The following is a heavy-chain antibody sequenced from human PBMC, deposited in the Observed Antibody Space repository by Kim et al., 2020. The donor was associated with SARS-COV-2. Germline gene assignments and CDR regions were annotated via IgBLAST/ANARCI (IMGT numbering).Heavy chain of an antibody. CDR2: ICGSGGIT. CDR1: GFTFSNYG. CDR3: AKGEEGSTGGCVAYDV. D-gene: IGHD2-2*01. J-gene: IGHJ3*01. Sequence: GGSLRLSCAASGFTFSNYGMSWVRRVPGKGLEWVSVICGSGGITYHADSLKGRFTVSRDNSMNTLYLQMNNLRAEDTAVYYCAKGEEGSTGGCVAYDVWG. V-gene: IGHV3-23*01.